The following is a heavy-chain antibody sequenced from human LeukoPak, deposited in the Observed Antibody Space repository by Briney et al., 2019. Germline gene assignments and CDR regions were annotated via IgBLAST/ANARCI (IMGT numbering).Heavy chain of an antibody. Sequence: HSGRSLRLSCAASGFTFSSYGMHWVRQAPGKGLEWVAVIWYDGSNKYYADSVKGRFTISRDNSKNTLYLQMNSLRAEDTAVYYCARDKCSSTSCIRRGMDVWGQGTTVTVSS. J-gene: IGHJ6*02. CDR2: IWYDGSNK. V-gene: IGHV3-33*01. D-gene: IGHD2-2*01. CDR1: GFTFSSYG. CDR3: ARDKCSSTSCIRRGMDV.